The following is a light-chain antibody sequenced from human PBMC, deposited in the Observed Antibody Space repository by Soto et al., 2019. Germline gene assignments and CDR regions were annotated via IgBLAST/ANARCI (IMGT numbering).Light chain of an antibody. Sequence: DIQVTQSPSTLSASVGDRVTITCRASQSISSSLAWYHQKPGTAPKLLIYDASSRATGIPARFSGSGSGTDFTLTISSLEPEDFALYYCQQRNNWPPSITFGQGTRLEI. CDR2: DAS. V-gene: IGKV1-5*01. CDR1: QSISSS. J-gene: IGKJ5*01. CDR3: QQRNNWPPSIT.